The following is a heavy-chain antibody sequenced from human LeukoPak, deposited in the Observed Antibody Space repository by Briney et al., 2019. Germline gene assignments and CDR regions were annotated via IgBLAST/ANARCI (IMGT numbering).Heavy chain of an antibody. D-gene: IGHD3-22*01. CDR3: AKVLSPMIVVVNHLFTAH. J-gene: IGHJ4*02. CDR1: GFTFSSYA. Sequence: GGSLRLSCAASGFTFSSYAMSWVRQAPGKGLEWVSAISGSGGSTCYADSVKGRFTISRDNSKNTLYLQMNSLRAEDTAVYYCAKVLSPMIVVVNHLFTAHWGQGTLVTVSS. CDR2: ISGSGGST. V-gene: IGHV3-23*01.